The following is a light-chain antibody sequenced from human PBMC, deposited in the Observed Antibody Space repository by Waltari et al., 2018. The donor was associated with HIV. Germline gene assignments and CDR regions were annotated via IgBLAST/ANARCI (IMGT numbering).Light chain of an antibody. CDR3: FSDAGSGIGV. J-gene: IGLJ3*02. Sequence: QSALTQPASVSGSPGQSITISCTGTNSDVGPYILVSWYQQQPCPAPTLILYEVTKRPSRVSGRFSGYKSGNTASLTSAGLQAEDEADYYCFSDAGSGIGVFGGGTKVTVL. CDR1: NSDVGPYIL. CDR2: EVT. V-gene: IGLV2-23*02.